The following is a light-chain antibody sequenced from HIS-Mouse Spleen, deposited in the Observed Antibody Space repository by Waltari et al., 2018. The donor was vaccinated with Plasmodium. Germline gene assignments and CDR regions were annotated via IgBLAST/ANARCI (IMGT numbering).Light chain of an antibody. V-gene: IGLV3-10*01. CDR3: YSTDSSGNHRV. Sequence: SYELTQPPSVSVSPGQTARITCSGDALPKKYAYWYQQKSGQAPVLVIYEDSKRPSGIPECFSGSSSGTIATLTISGAQVEDEADYYCYSTDSSGNHRVFGGGTKLTVL. J-gene: IGLJ3*02. CDR2: EDS. CDR1: ALPKKY.